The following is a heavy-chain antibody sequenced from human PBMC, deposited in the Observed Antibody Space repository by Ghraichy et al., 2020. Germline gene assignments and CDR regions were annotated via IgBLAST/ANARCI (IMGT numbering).Heavy chain of an antibody. J-gene: IGHJ3*02. CDR2: TRQDGSEN. V-gene: IGHV3-7*01. Sequence: GGSLRLSCAASGFSFSRYWMSWVRQAPGKGLEWVANTRQDGSENYYVDSVKGRFTISRDNAKNSLYLQMNSLRAEDTAVYYCARGDYYDSSGYYIDAFDIWGQGTMVTVSS. CDR3: ARGDYYDSSGYYIDAFDI. CDR1: GFSFSRYW. D-gene: IGHD3-22*01.